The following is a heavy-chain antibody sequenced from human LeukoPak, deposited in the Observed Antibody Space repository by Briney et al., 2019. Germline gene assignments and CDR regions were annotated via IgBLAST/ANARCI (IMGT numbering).Heavy chain of an antibody. CDR1: GYTFTSYD. CDR2: MNPNSGNT. CDR3: ARGRTYNNSGWFDP. D-gene: IGHD6-6*01. V-gene: IGHV1-8*01. Sequence: ASVKVSCKASGYTFTSYDINWVRQATGQGLEWMGWMNPNSGNTGYAQKFQGRVTMTRNTSISTAYMELSSLRSEDSAVYYCARGRTYNNSGWFDPWGQGTLVTVSS. J-gene: IGHJ5*02.